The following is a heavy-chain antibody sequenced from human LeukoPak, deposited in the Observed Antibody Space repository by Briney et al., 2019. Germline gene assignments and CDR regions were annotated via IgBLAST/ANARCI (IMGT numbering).Heavy chain of an antibody. CDR3: AKDDTAMAEYYFDY. D-gene: IGHD5-18*01. J-gene: IGHJ4*02. CDR2: ISYDGSNK. V-gene: IGHV3-30*18. CDR1: GFTFSSYG. Sequence: PGGSLRHSCAASGFTFSSYGMHWVRQAPGEGLEWVAVISYDGSNKYYADSVKGRFTISRDNSKNTLYLQMNSLRAEDTAVYYCAKDDTAMAEYYFDYWGQGTLVTVSS.